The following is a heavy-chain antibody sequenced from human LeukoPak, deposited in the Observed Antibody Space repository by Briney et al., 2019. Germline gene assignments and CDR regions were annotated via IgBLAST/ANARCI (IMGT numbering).Heavy chain of an antibody. CDR1: GFTFSSYN. D-gene: IGHD6-6*01. J-gene: IGHJ4*02. CDR2: ITRSSSTI. V-gene: IGHV3-48*02. Sequence: GSLRLSCAASGFTFSSYNMNWVRQAPGKGREGVSYITRSSSTIYYADSVKGRFTISRDNAKNSLYLQMNSLRDEDTAVYYCAREYSSSSGSVSDYWGQGTLVTVSS. CDR3: AREYSSSSGSVSDY.